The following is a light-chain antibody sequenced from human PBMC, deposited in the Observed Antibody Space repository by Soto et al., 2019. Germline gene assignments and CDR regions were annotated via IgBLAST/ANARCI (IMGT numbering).Light chain of an antibody. CDR1: QSVSNY. CDR3: QQRSDWPRYT. Sequence: EIVLTQSPATLSLSPGERATLSCRASQSVSNYLAWYQQKPGQAPRLLVYGASNRATGIPARFSGSGSGTDFTLTISSLEPEDFAVYCCQQRSDWPRYTFGQGTTLEIK. J-gene: IGKJ2*01. CDR2: GAS. V-gene: IGKV3-11*01.